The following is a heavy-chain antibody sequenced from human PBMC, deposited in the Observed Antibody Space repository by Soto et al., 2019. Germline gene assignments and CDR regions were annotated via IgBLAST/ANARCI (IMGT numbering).Heavy chain of an antibody. V-gene: IGHV3-33*03. CDR2: IWYDGSKK. Sequence: GGSLRLSCAASGFPFSSYGMHWVRQAPGKGLDWVGVIWYDGSKKDYAESVKDRFTISRENSKNMLYLQMNSLRADDTAVYYCASSINWGQGTLVTVSS. J-gene: IGHJ4*02. CDR1: GFPFSSYG. CDR3: ASSIN.